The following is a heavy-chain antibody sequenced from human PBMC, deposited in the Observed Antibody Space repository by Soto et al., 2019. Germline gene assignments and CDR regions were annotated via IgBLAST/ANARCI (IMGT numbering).Heavy chain of an antibody. Sequence: GASVKVSCKASGYLFTTYAMHWVRQGPGQRLEWMGWINVGNGNTKYSREFQDRVTISRDTSASTAYMELSSLRSEDTAVYYCASGSGSYLNYFDPWGQGTLVTVSS. D-gene: IGHD3-10*01. CDR1: GYLFTTYA. CDR3: ASGSGSYLNYFDP. J-gene: IGHJ5*02. CDR2: INVGNGNT. V-gene: IGHV1-3*01.